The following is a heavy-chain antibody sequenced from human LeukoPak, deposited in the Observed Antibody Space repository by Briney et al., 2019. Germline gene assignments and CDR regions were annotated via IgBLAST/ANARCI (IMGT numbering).Heavy chain of an antibody. J-gene: IGHJ4*02. Sequence: TSETLSLTCTVSGGSISSYYWSWIRQPPGKGLEWIGYIYYSGSTNYNPSLKSRVTISVDTSKNQFSLKLSSVTAADTAVYYCASLYYDSSGYYSYFDYWGQGTLVTVSS. D-gene: IGHD3-22*01. CDR1: GGSISSYY. V-gene: IGHV4-59*08. CDR3: ASLYYDSSGYYSYFDY. CDR2: IYYSGST.